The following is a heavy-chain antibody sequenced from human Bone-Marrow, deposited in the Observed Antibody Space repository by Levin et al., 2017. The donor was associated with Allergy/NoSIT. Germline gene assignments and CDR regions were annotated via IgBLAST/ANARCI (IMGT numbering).Heavy chain of an antibody. Sequence: SQTLSLTCTVSGVSITSGSYYWSWIRQPAGKGLEWIGHSYTSGNITYNPSLKSRITISLDTSKNQFSLKLRSVTAADTAVYYCARVLQYSYYYTDVWGKGTMVTVSS. CDR3: ARVLQYSYYYTDV. CDR1: GVSITSGSYY. CDR2: SYTSGNI. D-gene: IGHD2-21*01. V-gene: IGHV4-61*09. J-gene: IGHJ6*03.